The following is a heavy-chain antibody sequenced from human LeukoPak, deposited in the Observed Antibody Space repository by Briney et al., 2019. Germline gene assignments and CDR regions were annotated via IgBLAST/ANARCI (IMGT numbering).Heavy chain of an antibody. J-gene: IGHJ4*02. V-gene: IGHV3-7*01. CDR1: GFTVSNYW. CDR2: IQEDGSAK. D-gene: IGHD4-17*01. CDR3: ARVSYGDRY. Sequence: GGSLRLSCAASGFTVSNYWMSWVREAPGKGLEWVGNIQEDGSAKYYVDSVKGRFTISRDNAKNSLYLQMNSLRAEDTAVYYCARVSYGDRYWGQGTRVTVSS.